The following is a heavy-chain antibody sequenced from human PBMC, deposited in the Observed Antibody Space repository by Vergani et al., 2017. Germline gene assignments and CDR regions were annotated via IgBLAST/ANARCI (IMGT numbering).Heavy chain of an antibody. CDR3: ARDRRELGAPYYFDY. Sequence: EVQLVESGGGLVKPGGSLRLSCAASGFTFSSYSMNWVRQAPGKGLEWVSYISSSSSTIYYADSVKGRFTISRDNAKNSLYLQMNSLRAEDTAVYYCARDRRELGAPYYFDYWGQGTLVTVSS. D-gene: IGHD1-26*01. CDR2: ISSSSSTI. V-gene: IGHV3-48*01. J-gene: IGHJ4*02. CDR1: GFTFSSYS.